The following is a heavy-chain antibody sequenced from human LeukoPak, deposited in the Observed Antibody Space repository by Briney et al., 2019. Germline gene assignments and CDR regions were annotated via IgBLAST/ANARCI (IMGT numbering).Heavy chain of an antibody. D-gene: IGHD6-13*01. J-gene: IGHJ4*02. CDR3: ASRGSYSSSWGHFDY. CDR2: IYYSGST. V-gene: IGHV4-61*01. CDR1: GGSISSGIFY. Sequence: PSQTLSLTCTVSGGSISSGIFYWSWIRQPPGKGLEWIGYIYYSGSTNYNPSLKSRVTISVDTSKNQFSLKLSSVTAADTAVYYCASRGSYSSSWGHFDYWGQGTLVTVSS.